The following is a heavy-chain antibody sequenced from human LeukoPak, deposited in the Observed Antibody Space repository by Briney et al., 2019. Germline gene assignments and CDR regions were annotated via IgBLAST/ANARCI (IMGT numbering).Heavy chain of an antibody. CDR1: GGSISSYY. Sequence: SETLSLTCTVSGGSISSYYWSWIRQPPGKGLEWIGYIYYSGSTNYNPSLKSRVTISVDTSKNQFSLKLSSVTAADTAVYYCARRRRGGHYFDYWGQGTLVTVSS. J-gene: IGHJ4*02. V-gene: IGHV4-59*08. CDR3: ARRRRGGHYFDY. CDR2: IYYSGST. D-gene: IGHD3-10*01.